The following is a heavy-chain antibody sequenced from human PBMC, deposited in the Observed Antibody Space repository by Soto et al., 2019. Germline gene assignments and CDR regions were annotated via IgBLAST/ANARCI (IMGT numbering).Heavy chain of an antibody. Sequence: ASVKVSCKASGGTFSSYAISWVRQAPGQGLEWMGIINPSGGSTSYAQKFQGRVTMTRDTSTSTVYMELSSLRSEDTAVYYCARGDFYYYYGMDVWGQGTTVTVSS. J-gene: IGHJ6*02. CDR3: ARGDFYYYYGMDV. CDR2: INPSGGST. CDR1: GGTFSSYA. V-gene: IGHV1-46*01.